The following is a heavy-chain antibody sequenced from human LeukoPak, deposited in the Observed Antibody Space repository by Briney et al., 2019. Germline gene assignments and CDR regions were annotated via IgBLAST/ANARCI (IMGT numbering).Heavy chain of an antibody. CDR1: GSIIGYY. CDR3: ARQKCTSASCLTKNAFDI. Sequence: SETLSLTCTVSGSIIGYYWSWIRRPPGEGLEWIGSIYTSGSTNYNPSLASRVTISVDTSKNQFSLDLSSVTAADTAVYYCARQKCTSASCLTKNAFDIWGQGTMVTVSS. J-gene: IGHJ3*02. V-gene: IGHV4-4*09. CDR2: IYTSGST. D-gene: IGHD2-2*01.